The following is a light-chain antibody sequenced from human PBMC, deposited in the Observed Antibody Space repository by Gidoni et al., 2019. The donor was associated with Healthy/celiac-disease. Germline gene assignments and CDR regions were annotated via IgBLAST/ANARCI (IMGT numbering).Light chain of an antibody. Sequence: DIVMNQSPDSLAVSLGERPTINCKSSQSVLYSSNNTNYLAWYQQKPGQPPELLITWASTRESGVPDRFSGSGSGTDFTLTISSLQAEDVAVYYCQQYYSTPWTFGQXTKVEIK. CDR1: QSVLYSSNNTNY. J-gene: IGKJ1*01. CDR2: WAS. V-gene: IGKV4-1*01. CDR3: QQYYSTPWT.